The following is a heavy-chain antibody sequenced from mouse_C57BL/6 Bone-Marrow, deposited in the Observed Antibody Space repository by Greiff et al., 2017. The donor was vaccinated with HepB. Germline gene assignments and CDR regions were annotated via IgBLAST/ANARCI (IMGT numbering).Heavy chain of an antibody. CDR2: IWTGGGT. CDR1: GFSLTSYA. J-gene: IGHJ2*01. CDR3: ARGEVYYYGSSFDY. D-gene: IGHD1-1*01. V-gene: IGHV2-9-1*01. Sequence: VKLMESGPGLVAPSQSLSITCTVSGFSLTSYAISWVRQPPGKGLEWLGVIWTGGGTNYNSALKSRQSISKDNSKSQVFLKMNSLQTADTARYYCARGEVYYYGSSFDYWGQGTTLTVSS.